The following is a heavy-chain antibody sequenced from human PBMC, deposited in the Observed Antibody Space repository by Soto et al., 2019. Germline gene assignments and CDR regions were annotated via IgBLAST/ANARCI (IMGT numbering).Heavy chain of an antibody. CDR3: AADDSSGYYPPRDY. J-gene: IGHJ4*02. D-gene: IGHD3-22*01. CDR2: IVVGSGNT. CDR1: GFTFTSSA. Sequence: EASVKVSCKASGFTFTSSAVQWVRQARGQRLEWIGWIVVGSGNTNYAQKFQERVTITRDMSTSTAYMELSSLRSEDTAVYYCAADDSSGYYPPRDYWGQGTLVTVSS. V-gene: IGHV1-58*01.